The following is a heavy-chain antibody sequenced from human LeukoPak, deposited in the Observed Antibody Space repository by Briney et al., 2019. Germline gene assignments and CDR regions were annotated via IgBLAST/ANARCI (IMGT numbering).Heavy chain of an antibody. CDR1: GLTFSSYT. J-gene: IGHJ4*02. CDR3: AREMEGFDY. Sequence: PGGSLRLSCAASGLTFSSYTMRWVRQAPGKGLEWVANIKQDGSEKSYVDSVKGRFTISRDNAKNSLYLQMDSLRAEDTAVYYCAREMEGFDYWGQGTLVTVS. V-gene: IGHV3-7*01. CDR2: IKQDGSEK. D-gene: IGHD2-8*01.